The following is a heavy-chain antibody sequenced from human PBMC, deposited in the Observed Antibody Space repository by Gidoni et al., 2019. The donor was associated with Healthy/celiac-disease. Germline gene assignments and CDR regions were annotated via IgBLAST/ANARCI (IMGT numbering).Heavy chain of an antibody. J-gene: IGHJ5*02. D-gene: IGHD3-10*01. V-gene: IGHV3-21*01. CDR3: ARDPPLRGA. Sequence: EVQLVESGGGLVKPGGSMRFSCAAFGFTFSSYIINWVRQAPWKGLEWVLTISISRSYIYYADSVKGRSTISRDNAKNSLYLQMNSLRAEDTAVYYCARDPPLRGAWGQGTLVTVSS. CDR2: ISISRSYI. CDR1: GFTFSSYI.